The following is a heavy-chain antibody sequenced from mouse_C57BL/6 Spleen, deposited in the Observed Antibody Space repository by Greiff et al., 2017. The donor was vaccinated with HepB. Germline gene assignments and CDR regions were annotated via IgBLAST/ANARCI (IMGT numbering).Heavy chain of an antibody. CDR3: ARRLFDY. J-gene: IGHJ2*01. Sequence: VQLQQSGPELVKPGASVKISCKASGYAFSSSWMNWVKQRPGKGLEWIGRIYPGDGDTNYNGKFKGKATLTADKSSSTAYMQLSSLTSKDSAVYFCARRLFDYWGQGTTLTVSS. CDR2: IYPGDGDT. V-gene: IGHV1-82*01. CDR1: GYAFSSSW.